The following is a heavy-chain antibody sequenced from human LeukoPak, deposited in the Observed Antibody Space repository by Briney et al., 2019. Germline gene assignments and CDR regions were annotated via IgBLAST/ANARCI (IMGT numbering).Heavy chain of an antibody. V-gene: IGHV3-21*05. CDR1: GFTFSSYT. CDR3: ARDRSITIFGVVTSDAFDI. Sequence: GGPLRLSCTASGFTFSSYTMNWVRQAPGKGLEWVSYISSSSSYIYYADSVKGRFTISRDNAKNSLYLQMNSLRAEDTAVYYCARDRSITIFGVVTSDAFDIWGQGTMVTVSS. D-gene: IGHD3-3*01. J-gene: IGHJ3*02. CDR2: ISSSSSYI.